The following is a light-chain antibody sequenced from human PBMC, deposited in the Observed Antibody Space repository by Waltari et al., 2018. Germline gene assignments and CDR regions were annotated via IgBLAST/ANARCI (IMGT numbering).Light chain of an antibody. CDR3: QQYYTSPPFT. CDR1: PSVLYSSNNKNY. V-gene: IGKV4-1*01. J-gene: IGKJ3*01. Sequence: DIVMTQSPDSLAVSLGERATINCKSSPSVLYSSNNKNYLAWYQQKPGQPLKLLIYWASTRESGVPDRFSGSGSGTDFTLTISSLQAEDVAVYYCQQYYTSPPFTFGPGTKVDIK. CDR2: WAS.